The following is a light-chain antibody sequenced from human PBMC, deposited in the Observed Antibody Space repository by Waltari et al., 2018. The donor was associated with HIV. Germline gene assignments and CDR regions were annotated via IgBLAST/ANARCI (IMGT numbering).Light chain of an antibody. CDR2: GNH. Sequence: QSVLTQPPSVSGAPGQRVSISCTGSSSNLGAGFDAQWYQQLPGAAPRLLIFGNHNRPSGVPGRVSGSRSGTSASLAITGLQADDEADYYCQSFDSGLTAVVFGGGTKLTVL. CDR3: QSFDSGLTAVV. V-gene: IGLV1-40*01. CDR1: SSNLGAGFD. J-gene: IGLJ2*01.